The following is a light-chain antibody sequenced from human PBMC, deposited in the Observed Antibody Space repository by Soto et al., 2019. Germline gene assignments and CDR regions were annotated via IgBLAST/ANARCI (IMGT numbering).Light chain of an antibody. Sequence: QSALTQPPSASGSPGQSVTISCTGTSSDVGGYDFVSWYQQHPGKAPKLMIYEVNKRPSGVPDRFSGSKSGNTASLTVSGLQAEDEADCYCSSYAGSNNYVFGTGTKLTVL. CDR1: SSDVGGYDF. J-gene: IGLJ1*01. CDR3: SSYAGSNNYV. V-gene: IGLV2-8*01. CDR2: EVN.